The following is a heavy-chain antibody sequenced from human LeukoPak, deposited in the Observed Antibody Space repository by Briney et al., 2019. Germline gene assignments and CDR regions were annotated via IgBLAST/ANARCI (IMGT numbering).Heavy chain of an antibody. V-gene: IGHV3-64D*06. CDR3: VKDPMTTMTSHFDY. J-gene: IGHJ4*02. D-gene: IGHD4-17*01. CDR2: ISSNGGST. CDR1: VFTFSSYA. Sequence: GGSLRLSCSASVFTFSSYAMEWVRQVPGKGLEYVSGISSNGGSTYYADSVKGRFTISRDNSKNTLYLQMSSLRAEDTAVYYCVKDPMTTMTSHFDYWGQGTLVTVSS.